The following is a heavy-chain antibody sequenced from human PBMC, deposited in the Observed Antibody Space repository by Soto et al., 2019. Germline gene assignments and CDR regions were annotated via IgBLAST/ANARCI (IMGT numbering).Heavy chain of an antibody. J-gene: IGHJ4*02. CDR3: ARPHSSGFSFDY. V-gene: IGHV3-21*01. CDR2: ISSSSSYI. D-gene: IGHD3-22*01. Sequence: LRLSCAASGFTFSSYSMNWVRQAPGKGLEWVSSISSSSSYIYYADSVKGRFTISRDNAKNSLYLQMNSLRAEDTAVYYCARPHSSGFSFDYWGQGTLVTVSS. CDR1: GFTFSSYS.